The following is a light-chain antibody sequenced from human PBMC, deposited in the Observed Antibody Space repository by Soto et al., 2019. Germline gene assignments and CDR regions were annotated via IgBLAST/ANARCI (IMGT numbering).Light chain of an antibody. CDR2: EVS. Sequence: QSALTQPASVSGSPGQSITISCTGTSSDIGTYKSVSWFQHHSGKAPKLIIFEVSNRPSGISDRFSGFKSANTAYLTISGVQPEDEADYHCSSYTTIKTVVFGGGTKVTVL. J-gene: IGLJ2*01. CDR3: SSYTTIKTVV. V-gene: IGLV2-14*01. CDR1: SSDIGTYKS.